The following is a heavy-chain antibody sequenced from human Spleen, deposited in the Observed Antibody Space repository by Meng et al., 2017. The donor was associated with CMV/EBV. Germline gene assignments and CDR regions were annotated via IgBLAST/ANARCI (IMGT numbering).Heavy chain of an antibody. D-gene: IGHD3-3*01. Sequence: GESLKISCVASGFTFSSYAMSWVRQAPGKGLEWVGFIRSKAYGGTTEYAASVKGRFTISRDDSKSIAYLQMNSLKTEDTAVYYCTRDRVTIFGVVFLYFDCWGQGTLVTVS. CDR1: GFTFSSYA. J-gene: IGHJ4*02. CDR2: IRSKAYGGTT. CDR3: TRDRVTIFGVVFLYFDC. V-gene: IGHV3-49*04.